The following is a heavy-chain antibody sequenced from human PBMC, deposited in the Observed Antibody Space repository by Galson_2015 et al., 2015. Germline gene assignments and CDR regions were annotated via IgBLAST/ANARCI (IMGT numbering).Heavy chain of an antibody. CDR3: ARGGAPLTIRPLDF. CDR2: IYGGGTT. V-gene: IGHV3-53*01. Sequence: SLRLSCAVSGLIVNSNYMSWVRQAPGKGLEWVSVIYGGGTTNYADSVKGRFTISRDASKNTLFLQMNSLRAEGTAVYYCARGGAPLTIRPLDFWGQGTLVTVSS. D-gene: IGHD4/OR15-4a*01. J-gene: IGHJ4*02. CDR1: GLIVNSNY.